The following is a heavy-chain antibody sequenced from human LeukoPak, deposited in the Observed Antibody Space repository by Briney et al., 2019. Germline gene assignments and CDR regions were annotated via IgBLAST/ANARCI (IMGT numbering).Heavy chain of an antibody. D-gene: IGHD3-9*01. CDR3: ARVDYDILTGSRDAFDI. V-gene: IGHV1-2*02. Sequence: GSSVKVSCKASGYTFTGYYMHWVRQAPGQGLEWMGWINPNSGGTNYAQKFQGRVTMTRDTSISTAYMELSRLRSDDTAVYYCARVDYDILTGSRDAFDIWGQGTMVTVSS. J-gene: IGHJ3*02. CDR1: GYTFTGYY. CDR2: INPNSGGT.